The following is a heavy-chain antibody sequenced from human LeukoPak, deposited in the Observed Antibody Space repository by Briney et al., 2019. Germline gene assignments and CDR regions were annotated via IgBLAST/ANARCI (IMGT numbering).Heavy chain of an antibody. CDR2: INTNSGGT. CDR1: GYTLSGYY. CDR3: ARDQEVGTHITDY. D-gene: IGHD3-3*01. Sequence: ASVKVSRKASGYTLSGYYMHGVRQAPGPEGEGMGWINTNSGGTKYAQKFEGRVTMTRDTSISTDYMELSRLRSDDTAVYYGARDQEVGTHITDYWGQGALVTVSS. J-gene: IGHJ4*02. V-gene: IGHV1-2*02.